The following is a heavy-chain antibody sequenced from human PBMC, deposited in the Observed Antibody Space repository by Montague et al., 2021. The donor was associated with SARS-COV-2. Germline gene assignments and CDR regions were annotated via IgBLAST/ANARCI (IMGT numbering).Heavy chain of an antibody. CDR2: IYHSGST. Sequence: SETLSLTCAVSGGSISSSNWWSWVRQPPGKGLEWIGEIYHSGSTNYNPSLKSRVTISVDKSKNQFSLKLSSVTAADTAVYYCARRYCSSTSCPNWFDPCGQGALVTVFS. V-gene: IGHV4-4*02. J-gene: IGHJ5*02. CDR3: ARRYCSSTSCPNWFDP. D-gene: IGHD2-2*01. CDR1: GGSISSSNW.